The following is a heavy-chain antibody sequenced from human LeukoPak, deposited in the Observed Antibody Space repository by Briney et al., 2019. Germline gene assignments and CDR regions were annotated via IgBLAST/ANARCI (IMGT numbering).Heavy chain of an antibody. CDR2: ISSSSSTI. D-gene: IGHD2-2*02. CDR1: GFTFSSYS. CDR3: ARDKCSSISCYTEAFDI. Sequence: PGGSLRLSCAASGFTFSSYSMNWVRQAPGKGLEWVSYISSSSSTIYYADPVKGRFTISRDNAKNSLYLQMNSLRAEDTAVYYCARDKCSSISCYTEAFDIWGQGTMVTVSS. J-gene: IGHJ3*02. V-gene: IGHV3-48*04.